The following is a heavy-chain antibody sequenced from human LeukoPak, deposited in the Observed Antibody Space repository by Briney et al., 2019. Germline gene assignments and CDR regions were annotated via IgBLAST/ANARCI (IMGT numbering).Heavy chain of an antibody. V-gene: IGHV3-9*01. CDR2: ISWNSGSI. D-gene: IGHD3-10*01. CDR3: AKGYGSGISYGMDV. J-gene: IGHJ6*02. Sequence: GRSLRLSCAASGFTFDDYAMHWVRQAPGKGLEWVSGISWNSGSIGYADSVKGRFTISRDNAKNSLYLQMNSLRAEDTALYYCAKGYGSGISYGMDVWGQGTTVTVSS. CDR1: GFTFDDYA.